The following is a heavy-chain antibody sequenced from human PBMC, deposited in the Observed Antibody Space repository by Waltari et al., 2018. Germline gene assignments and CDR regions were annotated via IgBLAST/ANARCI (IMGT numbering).Heavy chain of an antibody. J-gene: IGHJ6*02. Sequence: EEQLVESGGGAARPGGSLRLSCVVSGFTFDNYNMHWVRQRPGSVLEWVAGMNWNGDNTDYAESVKGRFTISRDNAKNAVYLQMNSLRAEDTAMYYCARDGPYYYFGLDVWGQGTTVSVSS. CDR2: MNWNGDNT. V-gene: IGHV3-20*04. CDR3: ARDGPYYYFGLDV. CDR1: GFTFDNYN.